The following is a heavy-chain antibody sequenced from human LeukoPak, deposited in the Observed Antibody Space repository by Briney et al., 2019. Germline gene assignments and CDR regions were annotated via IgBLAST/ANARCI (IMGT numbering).Heavy chain of an antibody. CDR2: ISSGGII. CDR1: GFTFSSYE. Sequence: PGGSLRPSCAAYGFTFSSYELYWLRQAPGKGLEWVSYISSGGIIKYADSVKGQFTISRDDAKKSLYLQMNSLRAEDTAIYYCGAGRQFVGAFDIWGQGTLVTVSS. CDR3: GAGRQFVGAFDI. V-gene: IGHV3-48*03. J-gene: IGHJ3*02. D-gene: IGHD3-10*01.